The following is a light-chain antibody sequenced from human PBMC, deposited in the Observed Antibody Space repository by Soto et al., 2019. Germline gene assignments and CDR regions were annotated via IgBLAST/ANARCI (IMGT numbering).Light chain of an antibody. Sequence: QSALTQPASVSGSPGQSITISCTGTNSDVGGYDRVSWYQHHPGKAPKLLIFEVYNRPSGISDRFSGSKSGDTASLTLSGLQAEDEADYYCSSYTSSSTLVFGGGTKLTVL. CDR2: EVY. J-gene: IGLJ2*01. CDR3: SSYTSSSTLV. CDR1: NSDVGGYDR. V-gene: IGLV2-14*01.